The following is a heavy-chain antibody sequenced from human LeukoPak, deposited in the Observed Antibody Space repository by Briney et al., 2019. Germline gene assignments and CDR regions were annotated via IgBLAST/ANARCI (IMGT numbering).Heavy chain of an antibody. Sequence: GGSLRLSCAASGFNVSSNYMSWVRQAPGKGLEWVSVIYSGGSTYYADSVKGRFTISRDNSKNTLYLQMNSLRAEDTAVYYCARDVNYYDSSGYYVYAFDIWGQGTMVTVSS. CDR2: IYSGGST. J-gene: IGHJ3*02. CDR3: ARDVNYYDSSGYYVYAFDI. CDR1: GFNVSSNY. V-gene: IGHV3-53*01. D-gene: IGHD3-22*01.